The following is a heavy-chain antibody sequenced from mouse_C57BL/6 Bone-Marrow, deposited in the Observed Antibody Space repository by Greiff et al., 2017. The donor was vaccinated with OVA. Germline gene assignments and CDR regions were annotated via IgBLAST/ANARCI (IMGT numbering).Heavy chain of an antibody. CDR1: GFTFSSYA. J-gene: IGHJ4*01. V-gene: IGHV5-9-1*02. CDR3: TREIYYGSSYYAMGY. CDR2: ISSGGDSI. Sequence: DVKLVESGEGLVKPGGSLKLSCAASGFTFSSYAMSWVRQTPEKRLEWVAYISSGGDSIYSADTVKGRFTFTSDNARNTLYLQMSSLKSEDTAMYYCTREIYYGSSYYAMGYGGKGTSVTVSS. D-gene: IGHD1-1*01.